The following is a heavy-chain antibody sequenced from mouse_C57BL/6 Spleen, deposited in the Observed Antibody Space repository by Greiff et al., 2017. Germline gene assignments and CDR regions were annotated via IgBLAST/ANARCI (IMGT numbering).Heavy chain of an antibody. CDR2: ISYDGSN. CDR1: GYSITSGYY. CDR3: AREVSYAMDY. V-gene: IGHV3-6*01. J-gene: IGHJ4*01. Sequence: VQLQQSGPGLVKPSQSLSLTCSVTGYSITSGYYWNWLRQFPGNKLEWLGYISYDGSNNYNPSLKNRISITRDTSKNHFFLKLNSVTTEDTATYYCAREVSYAMDYWGQGTSVTVSS.